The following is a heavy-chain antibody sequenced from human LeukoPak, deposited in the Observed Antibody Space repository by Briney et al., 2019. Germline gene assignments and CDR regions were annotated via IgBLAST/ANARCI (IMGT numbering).Heavy chain of an antibody. Sequence: PSETLSLTCTVSGGSISSYYWSWIRQPAGRGLEWIGRIYTSGSTNYNPSLKSRVTMSVDTSKNQFSLRLSSVTAADTAIYYCASLRGAYYMDVWGKGTTVTVSS. CDR1: GGSISSYY. CDR2: IYTSGST. J-gene: IGHJ6*03. D-gene: IGHD3-10*01. V-gene: IGHV4-4*07. CDR3: ASLRGAYYMDV.